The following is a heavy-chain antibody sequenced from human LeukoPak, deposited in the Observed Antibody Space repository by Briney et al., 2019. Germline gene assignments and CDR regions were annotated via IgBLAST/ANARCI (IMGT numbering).Heavy chain of an antibody. CDR2: ISSSGSTI. CDR1: GFTFSSYE. D-gene: IGHD6-19*01. Sequence: GGSLRLSCAASGFTFSSYEMNWVRQAPGKGLEWVSYISSSGSTIYYADSVKGRFTISRDNAKNSLYLQMNSLRAEDTAVYYCARDRVAVAGPLYYFDYWGQGTLVTVSP. J-gene: IGHJ4*02. V-gene: IGHV3-48*03. CDR3: ARDRVAVAGPLYYFDY.